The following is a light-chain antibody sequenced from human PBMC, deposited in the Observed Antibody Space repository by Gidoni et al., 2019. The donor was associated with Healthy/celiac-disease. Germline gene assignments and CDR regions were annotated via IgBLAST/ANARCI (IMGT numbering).Light chain of an antibody. CDR1: PSVSSN. V-gene: IGKV3-15*01. Sequence: EIVLTQSPATLSASPGERATIPCSAGPSVSSNLAWYQQKPGQAPRHLIYGASTRATGIPATFSGRGCGTTFSLTISSMQSDEFAVYYCRQYNNWAMFTFGQGTKLEIK. CDR2: GAS. CDR3: RQYNNWAMFT. J-gene: IGKJ2*01.